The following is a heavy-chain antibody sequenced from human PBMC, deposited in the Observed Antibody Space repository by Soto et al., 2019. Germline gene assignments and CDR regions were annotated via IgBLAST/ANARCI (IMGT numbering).Heavy chain of an antibody. CDR2: IWYDGSNK. D-gene: IGHD6-19*01. V-gene: IGHV3-33*01. J-gene: IGHJ6*02. CDR1: GFTFSSYG. CDR3: AREQQWLATAYYGMDV. Sequence: GGSLRLSCAASGFTFSSYGMHWVRQAPGKGLEWVAVIWYDGSNKYYADSVKGRFTISRDNSKNTLYLQMNSLRAEDTAVYYCAREQQWLATAYYGMDVWGQGTTVTVSS.